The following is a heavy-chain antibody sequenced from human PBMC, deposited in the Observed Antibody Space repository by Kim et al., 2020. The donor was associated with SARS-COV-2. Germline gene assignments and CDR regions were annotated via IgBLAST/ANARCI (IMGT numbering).Heavy chain of an antibody. D-gene: IGHD6-13*01. CDR2: MNPNSGNT. V-gene: IGHV1-8*01. J-gene: IGHJ2*01. CDR1: GYTFTSYD. Sequence: ASVKVSCKASGYTFTSYDINWVRQATGQGLEWMGWMNPNSGNTGYAQKFQGRVTMTRNTSISTAYMELCSLRSEDTAVYYCARGPILYSSSWYRFWYFDLWGRGTLVTVSS. CDR3: ARGPILYSSSWYRFWYFDL.